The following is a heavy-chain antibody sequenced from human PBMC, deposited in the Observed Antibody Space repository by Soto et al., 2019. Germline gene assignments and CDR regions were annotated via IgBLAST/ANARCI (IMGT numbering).Heavy chain of an antibody. CDR3: ARRYGYSFDY. D-gene: IGHD1-1*01. J-gene: IGHJ4*02. Sequence: SETLSLTCTVSGGSISSYYWSWIRQPPGKGLEWIGYIYYSGSTNYNPSLKSRVTISVDTSKNQFSLKLSSVTAADTALYYCARRYGYSFDYWGQGTLVTVSS. V-gene: IGHV4-59*08. CDR1: GGSISSYY. CDR2: IYYSGST.